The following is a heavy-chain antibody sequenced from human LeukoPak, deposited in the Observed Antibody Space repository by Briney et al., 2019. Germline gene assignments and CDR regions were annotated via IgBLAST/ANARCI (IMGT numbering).Heavy chain of an antibody. D-gene: IGHD6-13*01. V-gene: IGHV3-74*01. Sequence: GGSLRLSCAASGFTFSTYWMHWVRHAPGKGLVWVSRINTDGSSTSYADSVKGRFTISRDNAKNTLYLQMSSLRAEDTAVYYCARSTIAAQGPTNYWGQGTLVTVSS. CDR2: INTDGSST. CDR1: GFTFSTYW. CDR3: ARSTIAAQGPTNY. J-gene: IGHJ4*02.